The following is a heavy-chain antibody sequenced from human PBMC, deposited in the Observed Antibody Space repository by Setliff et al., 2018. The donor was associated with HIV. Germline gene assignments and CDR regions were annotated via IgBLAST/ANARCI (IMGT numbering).Heavy chain of an antibody. J-gene: IGHJ6*02. V-gene: IGHV4-31*03. CDR2: SYHSGSP. CDR3: ARMGAARPLYYYGMDV. D-gene: IGHD6-6*01. Sequence: KPSETLSLTCSVFRGSLSSGGYYWSWIRQHPGKGLEWIGYSYHSGSPSYNPSLKSRTTISVDTSKNEFSLKLSSATAADTAVYYCARMGAARPLYYYGMDVWGRGTTVTVSS. CDR1: RGSLSSGGYY.